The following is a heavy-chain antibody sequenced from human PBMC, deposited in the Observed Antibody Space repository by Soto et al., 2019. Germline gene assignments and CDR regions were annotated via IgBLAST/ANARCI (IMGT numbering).Heavy chain of an antibody. CDR1: GFTFSTSG. V-gene: IGHV3-30*18. CDR3: AKDWGSSGWYNWFDP. J-gene: IGHJ5*02. Sequence: QVQLVESGGGVVQSGRSLRLSCAASGFTFSTSGMHWIRQAPGKGLEWVAMISHDGGATYYVDSVKGRFTISRDTDKNTLHLQLDSLRPEVTATYYCAKDWGSSGWYNWFDPWGQGTLVTVSS. D-gene: IGHD6-13*01. CDR2: ISHDGGAT.